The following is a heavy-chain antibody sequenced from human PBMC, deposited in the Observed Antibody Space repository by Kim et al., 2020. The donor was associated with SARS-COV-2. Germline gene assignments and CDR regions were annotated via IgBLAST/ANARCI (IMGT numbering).Heavy chain of an antibody. V-gene: IGHV4-30-2*01. CDR2: IYHSGST. J-gene: IGHJ6*03. Sequence: SETLSLTCAVSGGSISSGGYSWSWIRQPPGKGLEWIGYIYHSGSTYYNPSLKSRVTISVDRSKNQFSLKLSSVTAADTAVYYCARVEDSKFGYYYYYMDVWGKGTTVTVSS. D-gene: IGHD4-4*01. CDR3: ARVEDSKFGYYYYYMDV. CDR1: GGSISSGGYS.